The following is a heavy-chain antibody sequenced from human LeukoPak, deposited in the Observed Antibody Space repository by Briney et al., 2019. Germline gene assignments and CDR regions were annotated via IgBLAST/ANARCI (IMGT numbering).Heavy chain of an antibody. V-gene: IGHV3-7*01. CDR2: INHNGNVN. CDR1: GFTFSSYW. Sequence: PGGSLRLSCAASGFTFSSYWMNWARQAPGKGLEWVASINHNGNVNYYVDSVKGRSTISRDNSKNTLYLQMNSLRVEDTAVYYCAKVWRGDYGDYWGQGTLVTVSS. CDR3: AKVWRGDYGDY. D-gene: IGHD3-3*01. J-gene: IGHJ4*02.